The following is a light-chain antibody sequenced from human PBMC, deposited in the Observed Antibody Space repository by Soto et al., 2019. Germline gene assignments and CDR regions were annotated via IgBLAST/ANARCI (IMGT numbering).Light chain of an antibody. CDR1: QSISSN. V-gene: IGKV3-15*01. CDR3: QQYNNWPQIT. CDR2: AAS. J-gene: IGKJ5*01. Sequence: IVMTQSPATLSVSPEERASLSCTASQSISSNLAWYQQKPGQAPRLVIYAASTRATGIPARFSGSGSGTEFTLTISTLQSEYFAVYYCQQYNNWPQITFGQGTRLEIK.